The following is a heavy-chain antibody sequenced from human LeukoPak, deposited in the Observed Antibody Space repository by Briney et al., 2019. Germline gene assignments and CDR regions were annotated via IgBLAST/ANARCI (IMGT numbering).Heavy chain of an antibody. D-gene: IGHD3-10*01. V-gene: IGHV1-18*01. CDR1: GSTFTSFG. J-gene: IGHJ4*02. CDR3: ARDRATMVRGVIQTPPGTWGDY. Sequence: APVKVSRKASGSTFTSFGIGWVRQAPGQGLEWMGWISAYNGDTNYAQRLQGRVTMTTDTSTSTAYMELRSLRSDDTAVYYCARDRATMVRGVIQTPPGTWGDYWGQGTLVTVSS. CDR2: ISAYNGDT.